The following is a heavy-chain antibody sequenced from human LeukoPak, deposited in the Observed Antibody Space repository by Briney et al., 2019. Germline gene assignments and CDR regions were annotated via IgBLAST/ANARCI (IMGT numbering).Heavy chain of an antibody. CDR2: ISYDGSNK. J-gene: IGHJ4*02. CDR3: ARDRSYDIHDY. D-gene: IGHD3-9*01. Sequence: GRSLRLSCAASGFTFSSYAMHWVRQAPGKGLEWVAVISYDGSNKYYADSVKGRFTISRDNSKNTLYLQMNSLRAEDTAVYYCARDRSYDIHDYWGQGTLVTVSS. CDR1: GFTFSSYA. V-gene: IGHV3-30-3*01.